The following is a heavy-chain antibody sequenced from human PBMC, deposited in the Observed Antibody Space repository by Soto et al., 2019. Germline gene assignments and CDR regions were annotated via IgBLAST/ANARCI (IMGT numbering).Heavy chain of an antibody. CDR1: GGTFSSYA. CDR3: ARSTGYCTNGVCYIGNWFDP. V-gene: IGHV1-69*01. Sequence: QVQLVQSGAEVKKPGSSVKVSCKASGGTFSSYAISWVRQAPGQGLEWMGGIIPIFGTANYAQKFQGRVTITADESTRTAYMELSSLRSEDTAVYYCARSTGYCTNGVCYIGNWFDPWGQGTLVTVSS. CDR2: IIPIFGTA. D-gene: IGHD2-8*01. J-gene: IGHJ5*02.